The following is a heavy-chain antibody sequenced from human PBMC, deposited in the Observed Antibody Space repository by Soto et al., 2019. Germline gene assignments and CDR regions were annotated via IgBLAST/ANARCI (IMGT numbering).Heavy chain of an antibody. V-gene: IGHV1-2*02. J-gene: IGHJ5*02. CDR2: INPNSGGT. D-gene: IGHD3-22*01. CDR3: ARDRGTMIVVVITPSSWFDP. Sequence: ASVKGSCKASGYTFTGYYMHWVRQAPGQGLEWMGWINPNSGGTNYAQKFQGRVTMTRDTSISTAYMELSRLRSDDTAVYYCARDRGTMIVVVITPSSWFDPWGQGTLVTVSS. CDR1: GYTFTGYY.